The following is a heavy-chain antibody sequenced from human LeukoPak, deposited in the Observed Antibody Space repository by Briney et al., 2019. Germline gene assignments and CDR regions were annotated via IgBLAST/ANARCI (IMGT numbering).Heavy chain of an antibody. CDR1: GGSISSHY. V-gene: IGHV4-59*11. D-gene: IGHD4-17*01. CDR3: AASGALLEIYGDYFDY. Sequence: SETLSLTCTVSGGSISSHYWSWIRQPPGKGLEWIGYIYYSGSTNYNPSLKSRVTISVDTSKNQFSLKLSSVTAADTAVYYCAASGALLEIYGDYFDYWGQGTLVTVSS. J-gene: IGHJ4*02. CDR2: IYYSGST.